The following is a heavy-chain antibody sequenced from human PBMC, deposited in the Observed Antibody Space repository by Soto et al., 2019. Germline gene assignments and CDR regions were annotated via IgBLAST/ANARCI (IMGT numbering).Heavy chain of an antibody. CDR2: IYYSGTT. CDR3: ARGRGYSYGPYYFDY. J-gene: IGHJ4*02. D-gene: IGHD5-18*01. Sequence: PSETLSLTCTVSGGSISSEGYYWSWFRQLPGKGLEWIGDIYYSGTTYHNPSLRSRLTISGDASKNQFPLKLSSVTDADTALYSCARGRGYSYGPYYFDYWGQGTLVTVSS. V-gene: IGHV4-31*03. CDR1: GGSISSEGYY.